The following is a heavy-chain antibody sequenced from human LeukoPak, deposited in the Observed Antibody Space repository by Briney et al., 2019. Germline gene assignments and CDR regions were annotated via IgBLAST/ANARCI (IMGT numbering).Heavy chain of an antibody. CDR2: INPSGGST. CDR1: GYTFTSYY. D-gene: IGHD3-10*01. Sequence: ASVKVSCKASGYTFTSYYMHWVRQAPGQGLEWMGIINPSGGSTSYAQKFQGRVTMTRDMSTSTVYMELSSLRSEDTAVYYCARDPYRLLYGSGSYSHLRVNYYYMDVWGKGTTVTVSS. J-gene: IGHJ6*03. V-gene: IGHV1-46*01. CDR3: ARDPYRLLYGSGSYSHLRVNYYYMDV.